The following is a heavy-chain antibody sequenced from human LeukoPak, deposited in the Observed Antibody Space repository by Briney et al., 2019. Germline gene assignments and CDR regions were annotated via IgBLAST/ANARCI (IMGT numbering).Heavy chain of an antibody. J-gene: IGHJ4*02. Sequence: PGGSLRLSCAASGFTFSSYAMSWVRQAPGNGLEWVSAISGSGGSTYYADSVKGRFTISRDNSKNTLYLQMSSLRAEDTAVYYCAKGDYDILTAIDYWGQGTLVTVS. CDR2: ISGSGGST. V-gene: IGHV3-23*01. CDR3: AKGDYDILTAIDY. D-gene: IGHD3-9*01. CDR1: GFTFSSYA.